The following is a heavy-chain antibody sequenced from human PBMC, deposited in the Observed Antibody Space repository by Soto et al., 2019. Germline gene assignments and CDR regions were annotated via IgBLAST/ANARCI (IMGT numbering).Heavy chain of an antibody. D-gene: IGHD4-17*01. Sequence: QVQLVQSGAEVKQPGASVKVSCKASGYTFTNYGFTWVRQAPGQGLEWLGWISTYNGNTKYAQKVQGRLTKTTDTSTSTANMELTSLRSDDTALYYCARTTVTASYYYMDVWGKGSTVTVSS. J-gene: IGHJ6*03. CDR2: ISTYNGNT. CDR1: GYTFTNYG. V-gene: IGHV1-18*01. CDR3: ARTTVTASYYYMDV.